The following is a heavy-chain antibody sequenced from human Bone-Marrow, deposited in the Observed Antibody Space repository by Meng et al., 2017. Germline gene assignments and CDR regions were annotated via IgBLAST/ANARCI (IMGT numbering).Heavy chain of an antibody. V-gene: IGHV3-33*01. J-gene: IGHJ3*02. CDR3: LGSGSGWFKDAFDI. CDR1: GFTFSNYG. D-gene: IGHD6-19*01. Sequence: GESLKISCAASGFTFSNYGMHWVRQAPGKGLEWVAIIWSDGSNKYYADSVKGRFTISRDNSKNTLYLQMNSLRAEDTAVYYCLGSGSGWFKDAFDIWGQGTMVTVSS. CDR2: IWSDGSNK.